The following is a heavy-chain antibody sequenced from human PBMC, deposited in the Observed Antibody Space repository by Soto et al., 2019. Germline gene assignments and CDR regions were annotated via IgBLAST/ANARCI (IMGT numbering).Heavy chain of an antibody. J-gene: IGHJ4*02. CDR1: GFSLSTSGMC. D-gene: IGHD3-22*01. CDR2: IDWDDDK. CDR3: ARIPPMNYYDSSGYPGYFDY. V-gene: IGHV2-70*01. Sequence: SGPTLVNPTQTLTLTCTFSGFSLSTSGMCVSWIRQPPGKALEWLALIDWDDDKYYSTSLKTRLTISKDTSKNQVVLTMTNMDPVDTATYYCARIPPMNYYDSSGYPGYFDYWGQGTLVTVSS.